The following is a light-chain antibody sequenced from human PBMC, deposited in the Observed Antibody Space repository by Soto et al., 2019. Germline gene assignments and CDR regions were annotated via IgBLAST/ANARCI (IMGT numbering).Light chain of an antibody. V-gene: IGLV1-40*01. Sequence: VLTQPPSVSGAPGQRVTISCTGSSSNIGAGYDVHWYQQLPGTAPKLLIYVNINRPAGVPDRFSGSKSGTSASLAITGLQAEDEADYYCQSYDSSPSGYVFXTGTKVTVL. CDR1: SSNIGAGYD. CDR3: QSYDSSPSGYV. CDR2: VNI. J-gene: IGLJ1*01.